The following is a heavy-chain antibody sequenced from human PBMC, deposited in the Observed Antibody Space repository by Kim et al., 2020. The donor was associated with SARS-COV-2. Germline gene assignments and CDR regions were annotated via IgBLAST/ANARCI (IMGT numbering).Heavy chain of an antibody. V-gene: IGHV3-66*01. Sequence: ADSVKGRFTISRDNSKNTLYLQMNSLRAEDTAVYYCARAKIVVVTDAFDIWGQGTMVTVSS. J-gene: IGHJ3*02. CDR3: ARAKIVVVTDAFDI. D-gene: IGHD3-22*01.